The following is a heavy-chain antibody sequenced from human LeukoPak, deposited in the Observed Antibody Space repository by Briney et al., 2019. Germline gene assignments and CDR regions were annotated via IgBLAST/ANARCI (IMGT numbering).Heavy chain of an antibody. J-gene: IGHJ6*03. CDR3: ARHRSEWLAYYYYYMDV. D-gene: IGHD6-19*01. CDR2: INHSGST. Sequence: SETLSLTCAVYGGSFSGYYWSWIRQPPGKGLEWIGEINHSGSTNYNPSLKRRVTISVDTSKNQFSLKLSSVTAADTAVYYCARHRSEWLAYYYYYMDVWGKGTTVTISS. CDR1: GGSFSGYY. V-gene: IGHV4-34*01.